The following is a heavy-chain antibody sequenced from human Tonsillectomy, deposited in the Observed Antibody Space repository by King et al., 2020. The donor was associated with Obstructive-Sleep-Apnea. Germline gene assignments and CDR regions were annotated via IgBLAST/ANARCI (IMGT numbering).Heavy chain of an antibody. J-gene: IGHJ4*02. CDR2: IYYTGST. Sequence: HVQLQESGPGLVKPSQTLSLTCTVSGCSISSGDYYWSWIRQHPGKGLECIGYIYYTGSTCYNPSLKSRLTMSVDTSKNQFSLKLSSVTAADTAVYYCARTYYYDTSGYPVFDYWGQGTLVTVSS. CDR1: GCSISSGDYY. CDR3: ARTYYYDTSGYPVFDY. V-gene: IGHV4-31*03. D-gene: IGHD3-22*01.